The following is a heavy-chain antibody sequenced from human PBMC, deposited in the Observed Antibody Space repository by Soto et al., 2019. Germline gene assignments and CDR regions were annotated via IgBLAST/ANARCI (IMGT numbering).Heavy chain of an antibody. CDR3: ARCPYYDFWSSYYMDYYYYGMDV. Sequence: GASVKVSCKASGGTFSSYAISWVRQAPGQGLEWMGGMISIFGTANYAQKFQGRVTITADESTSTAYMELSSLRSEDTAVYYCARCPYYDFWSSYYMDYYYYGMDVWGQGTTVTVSS. V-gene: IGHV1-69*13. CDR1: GGTFSSYA. D-gene: IGHD3-3*01. J-gene: IGHJ6*02. CDR2: MISIFGTA.